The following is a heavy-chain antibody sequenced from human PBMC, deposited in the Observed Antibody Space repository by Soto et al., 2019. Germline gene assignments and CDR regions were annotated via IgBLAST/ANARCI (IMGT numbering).Heavy chain of an antibody. D-gene: IGHD3-10*01. CDR2: INTNTGNP. CDR1: GYTFTSYA. V-gene: IGHV7-4-1*01. Sequence: ASVKVSCKASGYTFTSYAMNWVRQAPGQGLEWMGWINTNTGNPTYAQGFTGRFVFSLDTSVSTAYLQICSLKAEDTAVYYCARDGSGSYSSPFDYWGQGTLVTVSS. CDR3: ARDGSGSYSSPFDY. J-gene: IGHJ4*02.